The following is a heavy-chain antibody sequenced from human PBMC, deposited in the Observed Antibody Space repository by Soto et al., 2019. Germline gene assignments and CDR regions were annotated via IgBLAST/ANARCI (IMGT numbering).Heavy chain of an antibody. Sequence: PSETVALTCSVSGGSLSGYYWSWIRQPPGQGLEYIAYMYHTGNAKYNPSLQSRVTLSVDTSKNQFSLRLASVTAADTAVYYCARDRTSSGYYIDYSLDYWGQGTRVTVSS. CDR3: ARDRTSSGYYIDYSLDY. D-gene: IGHD3-22*01. CDR1: GGSLSGYY. CDR2: MYHTGNA. J-gene: IGHJ4*02. V-gene: IGHV4-59*01.